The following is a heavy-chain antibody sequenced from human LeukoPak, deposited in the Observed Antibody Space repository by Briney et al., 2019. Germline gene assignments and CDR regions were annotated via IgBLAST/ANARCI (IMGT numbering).Heavy chain of an antibody. D-gene: IGHD2-15*01. Sequence: PGGSLRLSCTVSGFTVSSNSMSWVRQAPGKGLEWVSFIYSGTIHYSDSVKGRFTISRDNSKNTLYLQMNSLRAEDTAVYYCARLGYYCSGGSCYLAYFDYWGQGTLVTVSS. V-gene: IGHV3-53*01. J-gene: IGHJ4*02. CDR2: IYSGTI. CDR3: ARLGYYCSGGSCYLAYFDY. CDR1: GFTVSSNS.